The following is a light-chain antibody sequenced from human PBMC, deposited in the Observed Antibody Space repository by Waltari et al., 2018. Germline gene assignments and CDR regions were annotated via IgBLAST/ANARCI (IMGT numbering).Light chain of an antibody. V-gene: IGLV3-21*04. J-gene: IGLJ1*01. CDR3: QVWHAAIDPGV. CDR2: YES. Sequence: SYVLTQPPSVSVAPGETARITCGGDNIGSYSVHWYQQKPGQAPVLVIFYESDRPSGIPERFSGANSGNTATLTISRVEAGDEANYYCQVWHAAIDPGVFGTGTEVTV. CDR1: NIGSYS.